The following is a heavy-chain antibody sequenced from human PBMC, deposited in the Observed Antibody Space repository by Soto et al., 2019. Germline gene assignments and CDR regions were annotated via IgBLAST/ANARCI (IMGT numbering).Heavy chain of an antibody. J-gene: IGHJ4*02. Sequence: PGVSLRLSCAASGFTFSTYAMTWGRQTPGKGLEWVSVISGSGGDTSYAYSVKGRFTISRDNSINTLYLQMNSLRAEDMAVYFCAKSRPNYYDAFENWGQGTLVTVSS. CDR2: ISGSGGDT. D-gene: IGHD3-16*01. CDR3: AKSRPNYYDAFEN. V-gene: IGHV3-23*01. CDR1: GFTFSTYA.